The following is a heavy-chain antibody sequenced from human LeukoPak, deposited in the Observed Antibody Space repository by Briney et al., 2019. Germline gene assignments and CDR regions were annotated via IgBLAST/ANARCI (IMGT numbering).Heavy chain of an antibody. CDR3: ARAYGDNWFDP. CDR1: GFTFSDYY. J-gene: IGHJ5*02. D-gene: IGHD4-17*01. Sequence: GGSLRLSCAASGFTFSDYYMSWIRQAPGKGLEWISFISSSGSSKYYADSVKGRFTISRDNAKNSVYLQMNSLRAKDTAVYYCARAYGDNWFDPWGQGTLVTVSS. CDR2: ISSSGSSK. V-gene: IGHV3-11*04.